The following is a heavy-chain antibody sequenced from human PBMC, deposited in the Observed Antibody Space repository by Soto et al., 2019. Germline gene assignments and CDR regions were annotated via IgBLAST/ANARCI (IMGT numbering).Heavy chain of an antibody. J-gene: IGHJ6*02. CDR3: AIDIPPTTVPNIEDYYYYYGMDV. Sequence: SVKVSCKASGGTFSSYAISWVRQAPGQGLEWMGGIIPIFGTANYAQKFQGRVTITADESTSTAYMELSSLRSEDTAVYYCAIDIPPTTVPNIEDYYYYYGMDVWGQGTTVTVSS. CDR1: GGTFSSYA. CDR2: IIPIFGTA. V-gene: IGHV1-69*13. D-gene: IGHD4-4*01.